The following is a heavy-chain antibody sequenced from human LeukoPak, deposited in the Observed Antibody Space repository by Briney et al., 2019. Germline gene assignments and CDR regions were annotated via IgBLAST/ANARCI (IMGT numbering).Heavy chain of an antibody. J-gene: IGHJ6*02. CDR3: ARVQGNSSGYYYYYYGMDV. CDR1: GGSFGSGDYY. V-gene: IGHV4-30-4*08. CDR2: IHNTGNA. D-gene: IGHD3-22*01. Sequence: SETLSLTCTVSGGSFGSGDYYWSWVRQPPGKGLEWIGYIHNTGNAYYNPSLESRVTISVDKSKNQFSLKLSSVTAADTAVYYCARVQGNSSGYYYYYYGMDVWGQGTTVTVSS.